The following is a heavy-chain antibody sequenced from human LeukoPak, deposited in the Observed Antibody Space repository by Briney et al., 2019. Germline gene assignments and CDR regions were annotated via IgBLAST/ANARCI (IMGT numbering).Heavy chain of an antibody. J-gene: IGHJ4*02. CDR2: MNPNSGNT. D-gene: IGHD4-17*01. CDR1: GYTFTSYD. CDR3: ARVTGGDYDGSGEYYFDY. Sequence: AASVKVSCKASGYTFTSYDINWVRQATGQGLEWMGWMNPNSGNTGYAQKFQGRVTITRNTSISTAYMELSSLRSEDTAVYYCARVTGGDYDGSGEYYFDYWGQGTLVTVSS. V-gene: IGHV1-8*03.